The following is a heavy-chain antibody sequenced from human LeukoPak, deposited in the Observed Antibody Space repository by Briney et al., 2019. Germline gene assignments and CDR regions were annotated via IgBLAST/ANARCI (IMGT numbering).Heavy chain of an antibody. J-gene: IGHJ6*02. CDR3: AREAPRDVVVLGYYYYGMDV. D-gene: IGHD2-15*01. CDR1: GYTFTNYG. V-gene: IGHV1-18*01. CDR2: ISAYNDNT. Sequence: ASVKVSCKASGYTFTNYGMTWVRQAPGQGLEWMGWISAYNDNTNYAPKFQGRVTMTRDTSTSTVYMELSSLRSEDTAVYYCAREAPRDVVVLGYYYYGMDVWGQGTTVTVSS.